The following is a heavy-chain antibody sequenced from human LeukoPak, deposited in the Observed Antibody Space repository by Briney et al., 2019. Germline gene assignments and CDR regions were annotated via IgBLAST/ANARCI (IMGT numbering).Heavy chain of an antibody. V-gene: IGHV4-39*01. Sequence: SETLSLTCTVSGGSITNNNYYWGWIRQPPGKGLEWIGRIYYRGSAYYNPSLESRITLSVDTSKNQFSLRLSSVTAADTAIYYCARRVLLWFGESQYYFDYWGQGTLVTVSS. CDR2: IYYRGSA. CDR3: ARRVLLWFGESQYYFDY. D-gene: IGHD3-10*01. J-gene: IGHJ4*02. CDR1: GGSITNNNYY.